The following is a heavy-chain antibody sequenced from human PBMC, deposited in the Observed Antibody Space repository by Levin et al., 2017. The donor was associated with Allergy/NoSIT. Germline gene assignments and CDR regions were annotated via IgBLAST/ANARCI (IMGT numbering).Heavy chain of an antibody. Sequence: SGGSLRLSCAASGFTFSSYAMSWVRQAPGKGLEWVSAISGSGGSTYYADSVKGRFTISRDNSKNTLYLQMNSLRAEDTAVYYCAKKAPPRTSSWDTHYYYYYGMDVWGQGTTVTVSS. CDR2: ISGSGGST. CDR3: AKKAPPRTSSWDTHYYYYYGMDV. J-gene: IGHJ6*02. V-gene: IGHV3-23*01. D-gene: IGHD6-13*01. CDR1: GFTFSSYA.